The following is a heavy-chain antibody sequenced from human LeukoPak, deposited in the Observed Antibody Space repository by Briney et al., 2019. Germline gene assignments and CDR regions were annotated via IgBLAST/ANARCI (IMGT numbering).Heavy chain of an antibody. D-gene: IGHD5-18*01. CDR2: IYTGGST. CDR3: ARAAYSYGLAP. J-gene: IGHJ4*02. Sequence: GGSLRLSCAASGFSITSHYMTWVRQAPGKGLEWVSVIYTGGSTYYTDSVKGRFTISRDIPKNTVYLQMDNLRAEDTALYHCARAAYSYGLAPWGQGTLVTVSS. CDR1: GFSITSHY. V-gene: IGHV3-53*01.